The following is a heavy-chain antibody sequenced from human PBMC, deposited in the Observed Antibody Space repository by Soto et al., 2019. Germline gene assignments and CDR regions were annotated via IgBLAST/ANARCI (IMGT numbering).Heavy chain of an antibody. V-gene: IGHV3-73*01. D-gene: IGHD6-6*01. CDR3: AKDRSSSPALDY. J-gene: IGHJ4*02. CDR1: GFTFSGSA. Sequence: GGSLRLSCAASGFTFSGSAVHWVRQASGKGLEWVGRIRSKVNSYATTYAASVKGRFIISRDDSKNTAYLQMNSLRAEDTAVYYCAKDRSSSPALDYWGQGTLVTVSS. CDR2: IRSKVNSYAT.